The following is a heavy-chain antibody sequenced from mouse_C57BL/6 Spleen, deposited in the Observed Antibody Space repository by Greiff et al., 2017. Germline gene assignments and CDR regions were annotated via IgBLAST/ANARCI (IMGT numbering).Heavy chain of an antibody. Sequence: EVQLQQSGPELVKPGASVKISCKASGYSFTGYYMNWVKQSPEKSLEWIVETNPSTGGTTYNQKFKAKATLTVDKSSSTAYMQLKSLTSEDSAVYYCARLPFYYDYEGGTYYFDYWGQGTTLTVSS. CDR3: ARLPFYYDYEGGTYYFDY. CDR1: GYSFTGYY. J-gene: IGHJ2*01. V-gene: IGHV1-42*01. D-gene: IGHD2-4*01. CDR2: TNPSTGGT.